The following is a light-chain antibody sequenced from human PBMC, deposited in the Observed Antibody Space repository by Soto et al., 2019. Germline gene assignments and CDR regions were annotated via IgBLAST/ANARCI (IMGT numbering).Light chain of an antibody. CDR2: EVS. V-gene: IGLV2-18*02. CDR1: NSDVGSYNR. J-gene: IGLJ1*01. Sequence: SSLSQPPSMSETPGHSGAISCTGTNSDVGSYNRVSWYQQPPGTAPKVMIYEVSNRPSGLPDRFSGSESANPASLTISGLQAEDEADYYCSSYTSSRTYVFGTGTRSPS. CDR3: SSYTSSRTYV.